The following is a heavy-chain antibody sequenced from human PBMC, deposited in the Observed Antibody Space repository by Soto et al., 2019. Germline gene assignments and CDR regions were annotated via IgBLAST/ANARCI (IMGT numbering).Heavy chain of an antibody. V-gene: IGHV5-51*01. CDR3: ARLAAAGPPLGPLRYYYGMDV. D-gene: IGHD6-13*01. CDR2: IYPGDSDT. J-gene: IGHJ6*02. CDR1: GYSFTSYW. Sequence: GESLKISCKGSGYSFTSYWIGWVRQMPGKGLEWMGIIYPGDSDTRYSPSFQGQVTISADKSISTAYLQWSSLKASDTAMYYCARLAAAGPPLGPLRYYYGMDVWGQGTTVTVSS.